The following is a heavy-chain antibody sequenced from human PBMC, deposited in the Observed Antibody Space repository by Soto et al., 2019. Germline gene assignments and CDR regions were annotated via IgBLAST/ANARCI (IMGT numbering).Heavy chain of an antibody. J-gene: IGHJ6*02. Sequence: PGESLKISCKASGYNFPNYWIGWMRQMPGKGLEWMGIIYPDDSDTRYSPSFQGQVTISADKSITTAYLQWSSLKASDTAMYYCARAMVRGKNYYGMDVWGQGTTVTVS. CDR3: ARAMVRGKNYYGMDV. CDR2: IYPDDSDT. CDR1: GYNFPNYW. V-gene: IGHV5-51*01. D-gene: IGHD3-10*01.